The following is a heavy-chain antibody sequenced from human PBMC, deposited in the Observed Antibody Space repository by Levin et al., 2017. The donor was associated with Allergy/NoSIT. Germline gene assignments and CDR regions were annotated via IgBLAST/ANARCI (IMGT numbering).Heavy chain of an antibody. CDR3: ARGRAGYSYGPPDY. CDR2: ISAYNGNT. D-gene: IGHD5-18*01. V-gene: IGHV1-18*01. Sequence: EASVKVSCKASGYTFTSYGISWVRQAPGQGLEWMGWISAYNGNTNYAQKLQGRVTMTTDTSTSTAYMELRSLRSDDTAVYYCARGRAGYSYGPPDYWGQGTLVTVSS. J-gene: IGHJ4*02. CDR1: GYTFTSYG.